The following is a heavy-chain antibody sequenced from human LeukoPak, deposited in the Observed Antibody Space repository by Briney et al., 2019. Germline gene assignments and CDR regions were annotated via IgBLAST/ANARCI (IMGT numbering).Heavy chain of an antibody. J-gene: IGHJ4*02. CDR2: IYPGDSDT. D-gene: IGHD6-6*01. CDR1: GYIFTNYW. CDR3: ARQTSSSSRVDY. V-gene: IGHV5-51*01. Sequence: GESLKISCKGSGYIFTNYWIGWVRQMPGKSLEWMGTIYPGDSDTTYSPSFQGQVTISADKSISTAYLQWSSPKASDTAMYYCARQTSSSSRVDYWGQGTLVTVSS.